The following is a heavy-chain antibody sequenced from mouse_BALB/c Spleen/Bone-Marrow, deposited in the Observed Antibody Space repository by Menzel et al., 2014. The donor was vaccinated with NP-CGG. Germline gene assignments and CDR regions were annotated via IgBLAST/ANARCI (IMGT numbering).Heavy chain of an antibody. Sequence: QVQLQQSGPGLVVPSQSLSITCTVSGFSLTGYGVNWVRQPPGKGLEWLGMIWGDGSTDYNSALKSRLSISKDNSKSQVFLKMNSLQTDDTARYYCARDAGTGRFAYWGQGTLVTVSA. CDR2: IWGDGST. J-gene: IGHJ3*01. CDR1: GFSLTGYG. V-gene: IGHV2-6-7*01. D-gene: IGHD4-1*01. CDR3: ARDAGTGRFAY.